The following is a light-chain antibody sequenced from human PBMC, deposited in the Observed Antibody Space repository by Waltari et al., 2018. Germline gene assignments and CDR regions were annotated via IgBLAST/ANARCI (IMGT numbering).Light chain of an antibody. CDR2: CAS. Sequence: DIVISQSPDSLAGSLAVRATVRCNASRSFLKGSDNKNYFAWYQQKLGHPPKLLIYCASTRESGVPDRFSGSGSGTDFTLTISSLQAEDVAVYYCQQYYTTVTVTFGGGTKVEVK. J-gene: IGKJ4*01. CDR1: RSFLKGSDNKNY. V-gene: IGKV4-1*01. CDR3: QQYYTTVTVT.